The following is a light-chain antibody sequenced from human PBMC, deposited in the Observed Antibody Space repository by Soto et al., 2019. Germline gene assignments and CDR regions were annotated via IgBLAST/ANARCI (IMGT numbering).Light chain of an antibody. Sequence: EIVLRQSPGTLSLSPGERATLSCRASQSVGSSLSWYQQKTGQAPRLLISGASSRATGIPDRFSGSGSETDFTLTISRLEPEDFALYYCQQYGGSPITFGQGTRLEIK. CDR3: QQYGGSPIT. CDR1: QSVGSS. V-gene: IGKV3-20*01. J-gene: IGKJ5*01. CDR2: GAS.